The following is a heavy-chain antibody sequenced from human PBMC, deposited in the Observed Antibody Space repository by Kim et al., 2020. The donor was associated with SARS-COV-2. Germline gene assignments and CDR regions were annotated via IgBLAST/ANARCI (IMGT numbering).Heavy chain of an antibody. CDR2: IYSGGST. J-gene: IGHJ4*02. V-gene: IGHV3-66*01. D-gene: IGHD6-13*01. CDR3: ARSRTSSPQLYFDY. Sequence: GGSLRLSCAASGFTVSSNYMSWVRQAPGKGLEWVSVIYSGGSTYYADSVKGSFTISRDNSKNTLYLQMNSLRAEDTAVYYCARSRTSSPQLYFDYWGQGTLVTVSS. CDR1: GFTVSSNY.